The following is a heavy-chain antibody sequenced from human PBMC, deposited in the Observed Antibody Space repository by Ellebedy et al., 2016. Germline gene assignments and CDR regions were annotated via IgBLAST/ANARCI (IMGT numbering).Heavy chain of an antibody. CDR3: AEALVATGGYFDY. V-gene: IGHV3-23*01. CDR1: GFTFSSYA. J-gene: IGHJ4*02. CDR2: ISGSGGST. Sequence: GGSLRLSXAASGFTFSSYAMSWVRQAPGKGLEWVSAISGSGGSTYYADSVKGRFTISRDNSKNTLYLQMNSLRAEDTAVYYCAEALVATGGYFDYWGQGTLVTVSS. D-gene: IGHD5-12*01.